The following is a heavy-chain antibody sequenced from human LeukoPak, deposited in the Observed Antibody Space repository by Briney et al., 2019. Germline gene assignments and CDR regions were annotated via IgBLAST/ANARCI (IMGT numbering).Heavy chain of an antibody. J-gene: IGHJ4*02. CDR2: VDSTGSST. CDR1: GFTFTTYA. V-gene: IGHV3-23*05. Sequence: GGSLRLSCAASGFTFTTYAMSWVRQAPGKGLEWVSAVDSTGSSTYYADSVQGRFTISRDTSKNTLYLQMNSLRAEDTAIYYCAKHRGYGGNSGFFGDYWGQGTLVTVSS. D-gene: IGHD4-23*01. CDR3: AKHRGYGGNSGFFGDY.